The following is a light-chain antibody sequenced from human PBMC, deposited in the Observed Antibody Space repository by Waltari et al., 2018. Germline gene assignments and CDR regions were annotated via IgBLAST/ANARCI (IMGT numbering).Light chain of an antibody. CDR2: EDT. Sequence: YELTQPTSVSVSPGQTARSTGPGHEWPRKDAYWFQQKSGKAPRLVIYEDTKRPSGIPERFSGSSSGTVATLTITGAQVDDEADYYCYSSDSTGLRVFGGGTTVVVL. J-gene: IGLJ1*01. V-gene: IGLV3-10*01. CDR3: YSSDSTGLRV. CDR1: EWPRKD.